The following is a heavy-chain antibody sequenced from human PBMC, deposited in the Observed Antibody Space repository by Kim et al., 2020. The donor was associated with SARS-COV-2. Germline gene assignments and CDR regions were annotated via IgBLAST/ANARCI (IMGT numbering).Heavy chain of an antibody. J-gene: IGHJ6*04. CDR1: GFIFSNYG. CDR2: ISYDGTKK. V-gene: IGHV3-33*05. D-gene: IGHD3-10*01. Sequence: GGSLRLSCAASGFIFSNYGMHWVRQAPGKGLEWVAVISYDGTKKYYANSVKGRFTISRDNSNNTLYLQMNSPRAEDTAVYYCARISDGSGIYSRFYYYAMDVWGEGTTVTVSS. CDR3: ARISDGSGIYSRFYYYAMDV.